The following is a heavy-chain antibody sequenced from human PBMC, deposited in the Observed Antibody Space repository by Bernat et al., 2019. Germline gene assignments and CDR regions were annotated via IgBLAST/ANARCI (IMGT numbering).Heavy chain of an antibody. J-gene: IGHJ4*02. V-gene: IGHV4-39*01. CDR3: ARSKTVAAAPHYFDF. D-gene: IGHD6-19*01. Sequence: QLQLQESGPGLVKPSETLSLTCTVSDDSISSSNYYWGWIRQPPGKGLDWIASINYSWTSFYNPSLRSRVTISVATSKNQFSLRLNSVTAADTAVYYCARSKTVAAAPHYFDFWGQGTLVTVSS. CDR1: DDSISSSNYY. CDR2: INYSWTS.